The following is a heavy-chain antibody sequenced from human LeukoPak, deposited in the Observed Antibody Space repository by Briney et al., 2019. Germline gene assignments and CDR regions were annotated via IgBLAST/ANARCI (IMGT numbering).Heavy chain of an antibody. CDR3: ARAMDRAYYYYMDV. CDR1: GFTFSSYG. Sequence: GRSLRLSCAASGFTFSSYGMHWVRQAPGKGLEWVAVISYDGSNKYYADSVKGRFTISRDNSKNTLYLQMNSLRAEDTAVYYCARAMDRAYYYYMDVWGKGTTVTVSS. CDR2: ISYDGSNK. V-gene: IGHV3-30*03. D-gene: IGHD3/OR15-3a*01. J-gene: IGHJ6*03.